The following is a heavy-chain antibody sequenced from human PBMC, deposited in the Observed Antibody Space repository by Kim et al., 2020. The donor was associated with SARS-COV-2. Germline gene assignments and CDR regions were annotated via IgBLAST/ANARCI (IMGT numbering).Heavy chain of an antibody. J-gene: IGHJ4*02. CDR3: AKASRNVDRSYYFDY. CDR2: ISGSGGST. V-gene: IGHV3-23*01. CDR1: GFTFSSYA. D-gene: IGHD1-1*01. Sequence: GGSLRLSCAASGFTFSSYAMSWVRQAPGKGLEWVSAISGSGGSTYYADSVKGRFTISRDNSKNTLYLQMNSLRAEDTAVYYCAKASRNVDRSYYFDYWGQGTLVTVSS.